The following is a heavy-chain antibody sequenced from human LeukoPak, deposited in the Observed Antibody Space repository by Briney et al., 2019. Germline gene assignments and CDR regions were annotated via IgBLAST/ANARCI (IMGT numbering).Heavy chain of an antibody. D-gene: IGHD3-22*01. CDR2: IYPGDSDT. CDR3: ARFEPPYYYDSSGPNWFDP. V-gene: IGHV5-51*01. J-gene: IGHJ5*02. CDR1: GYSFTSYW. Sequence: GESLKISCKGSGYSFTSYWIGWVRQMPGKGLEWMGIIYPGDSDTRYSPSFQGQVTISADKSISTAYLQWSSLKASDTAMYYCARFEPPYYYDSSGPNWFDPWGQGTLVTVSS.